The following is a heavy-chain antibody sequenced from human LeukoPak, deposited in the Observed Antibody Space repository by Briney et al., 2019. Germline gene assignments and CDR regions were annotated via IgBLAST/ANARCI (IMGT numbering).Heavy chain of an antibody. J-gene: IGHJ4*02. CDR2: INPYSGST. CDR3: ARGGLEAYFDY. D-gene: IGHD3-10*01. Sequence: ASVKVSCKASGYMFTGLYIHWARQAPGQGFEWMGWINPYSGSTNNTQKFQDRVTMTRDTSISTAYMELSRLTSDDTAVYYCARGGLEAYFDYWGQGTLVTVSS. V-gene: IGHV1-2*02. CDR1: GYMFTGLY.